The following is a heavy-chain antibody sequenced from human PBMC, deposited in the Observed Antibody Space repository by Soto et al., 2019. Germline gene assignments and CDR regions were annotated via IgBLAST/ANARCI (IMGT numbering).Heavy chain of an antibody. D-gene: IGHD1-26*01. CDR1: GYSISSGYY. Sequence: SETLSLTCAVSGYSISSGYYWGWIRQPPGKGLEWIGSLHQSGSTYYNPSLKSRVTISVDTSKNQFSLKLSSVTAADTAVYYCARGWVYYYGMDVWGQGTTVTVSS. V-gene: IGHV4-38-2*01. CDR2: LHQSGST. CDR3: ARGWVYYYGMDV. J-gene: IGHJ6*02.